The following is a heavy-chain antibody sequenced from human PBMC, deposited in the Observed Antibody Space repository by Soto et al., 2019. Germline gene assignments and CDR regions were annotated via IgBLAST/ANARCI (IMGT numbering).Heavy chain of an antibody. V-gene: IGHV3-11*01. CDR2: ISRSGSTI. J-gene: IGHJ6*02. CDR1: GFIFSDYY. D-gene: IGHD2-21*01. Sequence: PGGSLRLSCEASGFIFSDYYMSWIRQAPGKGLEWVSYISRSGSTINYADSVKGRFTISRDNAKNLLYLQMNTLRAEDTAVYYCARDRYGFANVTYYYYGMDVWGQGTTVTVSS. CDR3: ARDRYGFANVTYYYYGMDV.